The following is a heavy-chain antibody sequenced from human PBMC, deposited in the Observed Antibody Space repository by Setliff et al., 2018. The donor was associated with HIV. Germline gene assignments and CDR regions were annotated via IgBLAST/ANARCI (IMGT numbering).Heavy chain of an antibody. CDR3: ARDVVGATGY. Sequence: GSLRLSCAASGFSFGDYWMTWVRQAPGKGLEWLATINEDGTNKYYGASVKGRFTISRDNAKNTLYLQMNGLRAEDTAVYYCARDVVGATGYWGQGTLVTVSS. CDR2: INEDGTNK. V-gene: IGHV3-7*01. J-gene: IGHJ4*02. D-gene: IGHD1-26*01. CDR1: GFSFGDYW.